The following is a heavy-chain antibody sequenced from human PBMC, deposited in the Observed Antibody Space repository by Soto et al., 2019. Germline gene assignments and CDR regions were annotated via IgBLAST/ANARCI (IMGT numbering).Heavy chain of an antibody. CDR2: ISSSSRIT. J-gene: IGHJ6*02. D-gene: IGHD2-2*01. CDR3: ARDQDIVVAPGAYGMDV. Sequence: GGSLRLSCAASGFIFRSYSLNWVRQVPGKGLEWLSYISSSSRITYYADSVKGRFTVSRHNAKNSLYLQMNSLRDEDTAVYYCARDQDIVVAPGAYGMDVWGQGTTVTVSS. V-gene: IGHV3-48*02. CDR1: GFIFRSYS.